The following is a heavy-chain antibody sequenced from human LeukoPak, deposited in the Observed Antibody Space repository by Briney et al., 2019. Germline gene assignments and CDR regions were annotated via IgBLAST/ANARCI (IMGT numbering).Heavy chain of an antibody. D-gene: IGHD2-2*01. V-gene: IGHV1-8*01. CDR1: GYTFTSYD. CDR3: ARAGVGVVVPAAAYYYYYYMDV. CDR2: MNPNSGNT. Sequence: ASAKVSCKASGYTFTSYDINWVRQATGQGLEWMGWMNPNSGNTGYAQKFQGRVTMTRNTSISTAYMELSSLRSEDTAVYYCARAGVGVVVPAAAYYYYYYMDVWGKGTTVTVSS. J-gene: IGHJ6*03.